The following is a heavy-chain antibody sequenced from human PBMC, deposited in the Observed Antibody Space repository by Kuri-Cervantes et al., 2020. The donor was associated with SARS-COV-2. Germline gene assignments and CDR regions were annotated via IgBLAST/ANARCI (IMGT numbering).Heavy chain of an antibody. V-gene: IGHV3-73*01. Sequence: GGSLRLSCVASGFTFSGSAMHWVRQASGKGLEGVGRIRSKANNYATAYVASVKGRFTISRDDSKNTAYLQMNSLKTEDTAVYYCTRHPTYFDYWGQGTLVTVSS. CDR2: IRSKANNYAT. CDR1: GFTFSGSA. J-gene: IGHJ4*02. CDR3: TRHPTYFDY.